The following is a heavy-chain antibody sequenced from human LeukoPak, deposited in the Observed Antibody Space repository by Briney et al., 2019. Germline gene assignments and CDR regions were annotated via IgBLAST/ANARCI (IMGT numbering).Heavy chain of an antibody. CDR3: ARILSSSWYEYFHH. J-gene: IGHJ1*01. D-gene: IGHD6-19*01. V-gene: IGHV1-69*13. Sequence: SVKVSCKASGGTFSNYAISWVRQAPGQGLEWMGAIIPIFGTANYAQKFQGRVTIAADESTSTAYMELSSLRSEDTAVYYCARILSSSWYEYFHHWGQGTLVTVSS. CDR1: GGTFSNYA. CDR2: IIPIFGTA.